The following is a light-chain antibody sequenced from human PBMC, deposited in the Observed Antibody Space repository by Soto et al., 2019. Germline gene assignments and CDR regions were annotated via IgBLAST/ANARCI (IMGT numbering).Light chain of an antibody. CDR3: SSYVGGNNLI. CDR2: EVD. J-gene: IGLJ2*01. V-gene: IGLV2-8*01. CDR1: SSGVGGYKY. Sequence: QSALTQPPSASGSPGQSVTISCTGTSSGVGGYKYVSWYQQDPGKAPKLLIYEVDQRPSGVPDRFSGSKSGNTASLTVSGLQAEDEADYYCSSYVGGNNLIFGGGAKLTVL.